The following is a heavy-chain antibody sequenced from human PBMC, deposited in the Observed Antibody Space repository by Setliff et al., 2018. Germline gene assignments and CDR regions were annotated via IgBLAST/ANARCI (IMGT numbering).Heavy chain of an antibody. Sequence: VKVSCKGSGYRFIVYYIHWVRQTPGKGLEWMGRVDPKDGQAIYAKKFQGRFTITADTSIDTAYMELRSLTSEDTAVYYCATDLAIRGVQFDYWGRGTLVTVSS. J-gene: IGHJ4*02. CDR2: VDPKDGQA. D-gene: IGHD3-10*01. CDR1: GYRFIVYY. V-gene: IGHV1-69-2*01. CDR3: ATDLAIRGVQFDY.